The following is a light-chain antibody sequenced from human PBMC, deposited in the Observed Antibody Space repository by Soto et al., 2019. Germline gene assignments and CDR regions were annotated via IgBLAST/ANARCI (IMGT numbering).Light chain of an antibody. V-gene: IGKV1-13*02. CDR1: QGISSA. CDR2: DAS. Sequence: AVQLTQSPSSLSGSVGDRVTITCRACQGISSALAWYHQKPGKAPKLLIFDASTLKGGVPSRFSGSGSGTDFILTISSLQPEDFAAYYCQQFHSYPWTFGQGTKVEI. CDR3: QQFHSYPWT. J-gene: IGKJ1*01.